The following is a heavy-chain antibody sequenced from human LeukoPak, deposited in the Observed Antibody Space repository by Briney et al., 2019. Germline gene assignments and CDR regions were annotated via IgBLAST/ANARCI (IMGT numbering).Heavy chain of an antibody. V-gene: IGHV1-8*03. CDR3: ARVGIVGADAFDI. D-gene: IGHD1-26*01. CDR1: GYTFTSYD. CDR2: MNPNSGNT. J-gene: IGHJ3*02. Sequence: ASVTVSCKASGYTFTSYDINWVRQATGQGLEWMGWMNPNSGNTGYAQKFQGRVTITRNTSISTAYMELSSLRSEDTAVYYCARVGIVGADAFDIWGQGTMVTVSS.